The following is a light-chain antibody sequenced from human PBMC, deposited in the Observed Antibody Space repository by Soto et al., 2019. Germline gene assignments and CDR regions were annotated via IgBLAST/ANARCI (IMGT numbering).Light chain of an antibody. V-gene: IGLV7-46*01. CDR2: DTS. Sequence: QAVVTQEPSLTVSPGGTVTLTCGSSTGAVTSGHYPYWFQQKPGQAPRTLIYDTSNKHSWTPARFSGSLLGGKAALTLSGAQPEDEAEYYCLLSYSCARKVVFGGGSKLTVL. CDR1: TGAVTSGHY. CDR3: LLSYSCARKVV. J-gene: IGLJ2*01.